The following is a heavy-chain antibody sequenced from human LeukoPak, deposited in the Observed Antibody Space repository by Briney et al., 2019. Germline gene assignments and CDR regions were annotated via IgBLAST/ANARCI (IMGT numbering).Heavy chain of an antibody. CDR3: ARMGMITFGGAIVR. Sequence: PSETLSLTCTVSGGSISSYHWSWIRQPPGKGLEWIGYIYYSGSTNYNPSLKSRVTISVDTSKNQFSLKLSSVTAADTAVYYCARMGMITFGGAIVRWGQGTLVTVSS. CDR2: IYYSGST. J-gene: IGHJ4*02. D-gene: IGHD3-16*02. CDR1: GGSISSYH. V-gene: IGHV4-59*08.